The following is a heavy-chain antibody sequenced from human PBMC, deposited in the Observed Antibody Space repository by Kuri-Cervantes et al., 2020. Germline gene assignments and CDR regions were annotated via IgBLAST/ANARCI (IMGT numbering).Heavy chain of an antibody. J-gene: IGHJ4*02. D-gene: IGHD3-22*01. CDR1: GFTFSSYG. CDR2: IWYDGSNK. V-gene: IGHV3-30*02. Sequence: GGSLRLSCAASGFTFSSYGMHWVRQAPGKGLEWVAVIWYDGSNKYYADSVKGRFTISRDNSKNTLYLQMNSLRAEDTAVYYCAKDGGIVVAKYYFDYWGQGTLVTVSS. CDR3: AKDGGIVVAKYYFDY.